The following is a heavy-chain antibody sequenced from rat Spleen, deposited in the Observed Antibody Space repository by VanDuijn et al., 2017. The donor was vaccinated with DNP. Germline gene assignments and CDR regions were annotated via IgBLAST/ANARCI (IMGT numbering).Heavy chain of an antibody. CDR2: ISYSGST. V-gene: IGHV3-1*01. D-gene: IGHD1-7*01. CDR1: GYSITSNF. CDR3: ARWTRYFDY. Sequence: EVQLQESGSGLVKPSQSLSLTCSVTGYSITSNFWGWIRKFPGNKMEYVGHISYSGSTNYNPSLKSRISITRDTSKNHFFLHLNSVTIEDTATDYCARWTRYFDYWGQGVMVTVSS. J-gene: IGHJ2*01.